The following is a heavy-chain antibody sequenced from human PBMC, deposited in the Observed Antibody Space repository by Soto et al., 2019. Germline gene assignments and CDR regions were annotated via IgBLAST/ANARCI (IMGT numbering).Heavy chain of an antibody. CDR2: IYYSGST. J-gene: IGHJ3*02. V-gene: IGHV4-59*01. Sequence: PSETLSLTCTVSGGSISSYYWSWIRQPPGKGLEWIGYIYYSGSTNYNPSLKSRVTISVDTSKNQFSLKLSSVTAADTAVYYCARVRGHDAFDIWGQGTMVTVS. CDR3: ARVRGHDAFDI. CDR1: GGSISSYY.